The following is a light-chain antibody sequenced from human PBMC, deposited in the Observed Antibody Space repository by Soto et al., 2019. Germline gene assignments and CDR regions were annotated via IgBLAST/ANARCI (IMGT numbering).Light chain of an antibody. CDR2: AAS. CDR1: QSIRRH. CDR3: QQTYNMPRT. V-gene: IGKV1-39*01. J-gene: IGKJ3*01. Sequence: DIPMTQSPSSLSASLGDRVTITCRASQSIRRHLNWYQQKPGKAPRLLIYAASSLQSGVPSRFSGSGSGTDFILTITSLQPEDSATYYCQQTYNMPRTFGPGTKVD.